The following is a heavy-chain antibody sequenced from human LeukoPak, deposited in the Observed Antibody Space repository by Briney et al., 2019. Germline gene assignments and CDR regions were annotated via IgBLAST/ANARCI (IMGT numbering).Heavy chain of an antibody. CDR1: GYTFSSYS. D-gene: IGHD6-13*01. V-gene: IGHV3-48*04. CDR2: ISSRSSTI. J-gene: IGHJ4*02. Sequence: GGSLRLSRAASGYTFSSYSRNWVRQASGKRMEWVSYISSRSSTIYYADSVKGRFTISRDNAKNSLYLQMNSLRAEDTAVYYCARDNGYSSSWYPFDYWGQGTLVTVSS. CDR3: ARDNGYSSSWYPFDY.